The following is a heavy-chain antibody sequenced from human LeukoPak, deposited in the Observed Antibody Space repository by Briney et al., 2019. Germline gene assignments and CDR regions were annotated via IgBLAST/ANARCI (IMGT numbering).Heavy chain of an antibody. Sequence: SVKVSCKASGGTFSSYAISWVRQAPGQGLEWMGGIIPIFGTANYAQKFQGRVTITADESTSTAYMELSSLRSEDTAVYYSVIVVVVAATQWSAFDIWGQGTMVTVSS. CDR2: IIPIFGTA. CDR3: VIVVVVAATQWSAFDI. J-gene: IGHJ3*02. D-gene: IGHD2-15*01. V-gene: IGHV1-69*13. CDR1: GGTFSSYA.